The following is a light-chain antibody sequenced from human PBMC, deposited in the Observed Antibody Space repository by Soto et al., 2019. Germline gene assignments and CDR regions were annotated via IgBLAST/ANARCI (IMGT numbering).Light chain of an antibody. Sequence: ILMTQSPATLSVSPGERATLSCRASQSVSNNLAWYQQQPDQAPRRLIYDASTRATGIPARFSGSGSGTEFTLTISGLQSEDFAVYYWQQYNNWPPWTFGQGTKVEIK. V-gene: IGKV3-15*01. CDR2: DAS. CDR1: QSVSNN. CDR3: QQYNNWPPWT. J-gene: IGKJ1*01.